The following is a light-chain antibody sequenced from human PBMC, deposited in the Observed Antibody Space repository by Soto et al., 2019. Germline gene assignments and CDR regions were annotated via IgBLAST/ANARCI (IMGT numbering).Light chain of an antibody. CDR2: GAS. CDR3: KQYNNWPLIT. CDR1: QSVSRN. V-gene: IGKV3D-15*01. Sequence: EIVMTQFPATLSVSPGERATLSCRASQSVSRNLAWYQQKPGQAPRLLIYGASTRATGIPARFSGSGSGTEFTLTISSLQSEDFAVYYCKQYNNWPLITFGGGTKVECK. J-gene: IGKJ4*01.